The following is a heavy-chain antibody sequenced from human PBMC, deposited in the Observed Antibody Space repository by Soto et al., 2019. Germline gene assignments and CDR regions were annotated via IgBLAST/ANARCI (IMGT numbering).Heavy chain of an antibody. CDR1: GGTFSSYA. D-gene: IGHD5-12*01. J-gene: IGHJ4*02. CDR3: ARDPAWGGYDPTHFFDY. CDR2: IIPIFGTA. Sequence: SVKVSCKASGGTFSSYAISWVRQAPGQGLEWMGGIIPIFGTANYAQKFQGRVTITADESTSTAYMELSSLRSEDTAVYYCARDPAWGGYDPTHFFDYWGQGTLVTVSS. V-gene: IGHV1-69*13.